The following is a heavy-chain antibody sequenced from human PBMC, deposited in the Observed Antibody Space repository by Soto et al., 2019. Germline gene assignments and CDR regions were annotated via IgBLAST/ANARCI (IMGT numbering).Heavy chain of an antibody. D-gene: IGHD3-10*01. J-gene: IGHJ3*02. CDR2: IIPIFGTA. V-gene: IGHV1-69*13. CDR1: GGTFSSYA. CDR3: AREGGGSGYLFAFDI. Sequence: SVKVSCKASGGTFSSYAISWVRQAPGQGLEWVGGIIPIFGTANCAQKFQGRVTITADESTSTAYMELSSLRSEDTAVYYCAREGGGSGYLFAFDIWGQGTMVTVSS.